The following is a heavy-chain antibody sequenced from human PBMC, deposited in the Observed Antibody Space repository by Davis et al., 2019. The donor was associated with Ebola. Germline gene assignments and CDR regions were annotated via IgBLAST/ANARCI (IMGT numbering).Heavy chain of an antibody. J-gene: IGHJ4*02. D-gene: IGHD5-18*01. CDR2: ISSSSSYT. V-gene: IGHV3-11*03. CDR1: GFILSDYY. CDR3: ASYSRVQGY. Sequence: GGSLRLSCAASGFILSDYYMSWIRQAPGKGLEWVSYISSSSSYTNYADSVKGRFTIPRDNAKNSLYLQMNSLRAEDTAVYYCASYSRVQGYWGQGTLVTVSS.